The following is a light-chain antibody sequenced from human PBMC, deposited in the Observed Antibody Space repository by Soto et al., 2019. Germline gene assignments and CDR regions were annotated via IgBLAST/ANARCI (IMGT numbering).Light chain of an antibody. CDR3: QAWDSSTVV. Sequence: SFELTQPPSVSVSPGQTASITCSGDKLGDKYACWYQQKPGQSPVLVIYQDSKRPAGIPERFSGSNSGNTATLTISGTQAMDEADYYCQAWDSSTVVVGGGTKPTV. V-gene: IGLV3-1*01. CDR1: KLGDKY. J-gene: IGLJ2*01. CDR2: QDS.